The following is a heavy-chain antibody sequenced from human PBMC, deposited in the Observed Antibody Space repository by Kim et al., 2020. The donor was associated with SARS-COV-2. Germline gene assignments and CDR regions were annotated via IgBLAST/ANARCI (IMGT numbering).Heavy chain of an antibody. CDR1: GGTFSSYA. CDR2: IIPILGIA. J-gene: IGHJ6*03. Sequence: SVKVSCKDSGGTFSSYAISWVRQAPGQGLEWMGRIIPILGIANYAQKFQGRVTITADKSTSTAYMELSSLRSEDTAVYYCARHIVVVPATDDYYYYYYVDVGGKGTTVTVSS. V-gene: IGHV1-69*04. D-gene: IGHD2-2*01. CDR3: ARHIVVVPATDDYYYYYYVDV.